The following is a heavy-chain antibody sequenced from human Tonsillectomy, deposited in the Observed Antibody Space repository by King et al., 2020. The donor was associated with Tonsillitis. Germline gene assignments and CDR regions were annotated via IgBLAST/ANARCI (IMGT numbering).Heavy chain of an antibody. CDR2: ISAYNGNT. V-gene: IGHV1-18*01. J-gene: IGHJ6*02. Sequence: QGQLVQSGAEVKKPGASVKVSCKASGYTFTSYGISWVRQAPGQGLEWMGWISAYNGNTNYAQKVQGRVTMTTDTSTITAYMELRSLGSDDTAVYYGVRDREEPTSRYYYDNSGYHYYYYGMDVWGQGTTVTVSS. CDR3: VRDREEPTSRYYYDNSGYHYYYYGMDV. D-gene: IGHD3-22*01. CDR1: GYTFTSYG.